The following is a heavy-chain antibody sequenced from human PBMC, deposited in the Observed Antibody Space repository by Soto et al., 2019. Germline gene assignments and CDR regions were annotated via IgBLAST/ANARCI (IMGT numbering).Heavy chain of an antibody. D-gene: IGHD2-15*01. CDR2: IYHTGST. CDR1: GGSISSSNW. Sequence: SETLSLTCAVSGGSISSSNWWSLVRQPPGKGLEWIGCIYHTGSTYYNPSLKSRVAISVDTSRNKFSLKLSSVTAADTAVYYCARSLAATTPYFDNWGQGTMVTVPQ. V-gene: IGHV4-4*02. CDR3: ARSLAATTPYFDN. J-gene: IGHJ4*02.